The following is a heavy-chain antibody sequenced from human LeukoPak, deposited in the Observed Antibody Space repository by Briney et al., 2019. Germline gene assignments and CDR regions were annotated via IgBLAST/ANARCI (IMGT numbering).Heavy chain of an antibody. Sequence: SSGGYYWSWIRQHPGKGLEWVPSISWNSNNIGYADSVKGRFTISRDNAKNSLDLQMNSLRPEDTALYYCAKGWAAAPGRPMDYWGQGTPVTVSS. V-gene: IGHV3-9*01. CDR3: AKGWAAAPGRPMDY. CDR2: ISWNSNNI. CDR1: SSGGYY. D-gene: IGHD6-13*01. J-gene: IGHJ4*02.